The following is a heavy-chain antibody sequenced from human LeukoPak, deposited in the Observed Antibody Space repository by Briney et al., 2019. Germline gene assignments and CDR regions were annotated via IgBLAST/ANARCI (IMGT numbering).Heavy chain of an antibody. J-gene: IGHJ1*01. D-gene: IGHD2-15*01. CDR1: GFTVSTNY. CDR2: IYSGGRT. V-gene: IGHV3-53*01. CDR3: AREDCSGGSCYSAYFQH. Sequence: GGSLRPSCAASGFTVSTNYMSWVRQAPGKGLEWVSVIYSGGRTYYADSVKGRFTISRDNSKNTLYLQMNSLRAEDTAVYYCAREDCSGGSCYSAYFQHWGQGTLVTVSS.